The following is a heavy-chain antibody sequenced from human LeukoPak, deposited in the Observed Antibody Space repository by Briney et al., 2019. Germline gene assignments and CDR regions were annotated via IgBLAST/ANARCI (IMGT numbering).Heavy chain of an antibody. CDR2: MNPNSGNT. CDR1: GYTFTSYD. CDR3: ARGSGQYRYYYYYGMDV. J-gene: IGHJ6*02. Sequence: ASVKVSCKASGYTFTSYDINWVRQATGQGLEWMGWMNPNSGNTGYAQKFQGRVTMTRNTSISTAYMELSSLRSEDTAVYYCARGSGQYRYYYYYGMDVWGQGTTVTVSS. V-gene: IGHV1-8*01. D-gene: IGHD2-2*01.